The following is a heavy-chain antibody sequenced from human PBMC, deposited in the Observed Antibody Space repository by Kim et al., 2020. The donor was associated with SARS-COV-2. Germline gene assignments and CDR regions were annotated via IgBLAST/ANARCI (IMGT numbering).Heavy chain of an antibody. CDR3: AREMGYCSSTSCYADYGMDV. D-gene: IGHD2-2*01. J-gene: IGHJ6*02. CDR1: GFTFSDYY. V-gene: IGHV3-11*05. Sequence: GGSLRLSCAASGFTFSDYYMSWIRQAPGKGLEWVSYISSSSSYTNYADSVKGRFTISRDNAKNSLYLQMNSLRAEDTAVYYCAREMGYCSSTSCYADYGMDVWGQGTTVTVSS. CDR2: ISSSSSYT.